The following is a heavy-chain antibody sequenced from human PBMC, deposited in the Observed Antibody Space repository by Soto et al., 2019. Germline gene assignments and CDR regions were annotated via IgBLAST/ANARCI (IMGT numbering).Heavy chain of an antibody. Sequence: QVQLQQWGAGLLKPSETLSLTCAVYGGSFSGYYWSWIRQPPGKGLEWIGEINHSGSTNYNPSLKSRVTISVDTSKNQFSLKLSSVTAADTAVYYCASGRVVVVAATTWFDPWGQGTLVTVSS. V-gene: IGHV4-34*01. D-gene: IGHD2-15*01. CDR3: ASGRVVVVAATTWFDP. J-gene: IGHJ5*02. CDR1: GGSFSGYY. CDR2: INHSGST.